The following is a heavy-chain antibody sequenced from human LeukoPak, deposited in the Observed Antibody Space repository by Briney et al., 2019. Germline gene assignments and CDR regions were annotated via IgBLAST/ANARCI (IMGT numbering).Heavy chain of an antibody. Sequence: SETLSLTCTVSGVSISSYYWSWIRQPPGKGLEWIGYIYYSGSTNYNPSLKSRVTISVDTSKNQFSLKLSSVTAADTAVYYCAGDTTRYGMDVWGQGTTVTVSS. CDR1: GVSISSYY. CDR3: AGDTTRYGMDV. CDR2: IYYSGST. D-gene: IGHD1-1*01. J-gene: IGHJ6*02. V-gene: IGHV4-59*01.